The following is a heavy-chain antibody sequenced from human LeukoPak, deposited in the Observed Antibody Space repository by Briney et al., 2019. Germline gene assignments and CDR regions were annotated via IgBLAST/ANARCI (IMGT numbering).Heavy chain of an antibody. J-gene: IGHJ4*02. CDR2: ISAYNGNT. CDR3: ARGTPNYYDSSGYYVYYFDY. CDR1: GYTFTSYG. Sequence: ASVKVSCKASGYTFTSYGISWVRQAPGQGLEWMGWISAYNGNTNYAQKLQGRVTMTTDTSTSTAYMELRSLRSDDTAVYYCARGTPNYYDSSGYYVYYFDYWGQGTLVTVSS. D-gene: IGHD3-22*01. V-gene: IGHV1-18*01.